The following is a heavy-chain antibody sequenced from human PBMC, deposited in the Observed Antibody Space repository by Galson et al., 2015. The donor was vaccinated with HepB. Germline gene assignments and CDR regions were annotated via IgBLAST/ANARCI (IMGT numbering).Heavy chain of an antibody. D-gene: IGHD4-17*01. CDR3: AKRRFHRYGDFDF. CDR1: GFIFSDYA. CDR2: IVNGGGSA. Sequence: SLRLSCAASGFIFSDYAISWVRQAPGKGLEWVSAIVNGGGSANYADSVKGRFTISRDNSENTLYLQMNSLRAEDTARYYCAKRRFHRYGDFDFWGQGTVVTGSS. V-gene: IGHV3-23*01. J-gene: IGHJ4*02.